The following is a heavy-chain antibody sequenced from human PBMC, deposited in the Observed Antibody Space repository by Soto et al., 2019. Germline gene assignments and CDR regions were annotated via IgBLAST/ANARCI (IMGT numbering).Heavy chain of an antibody. CDR2: IHYSGDT. D-gene: IGHD3-3*01. CDR1: GASISSDY. J-gene: IGHJ6*02. V-gene: IGHV4-59*12. Sequence: LSLTCTVSGASISSDYWSWVRQPPGRGLEWIAYIHYSGDTNHSPSLKSRVTISIDTSKNQFSLRLSSVTAADTAVYYCVRSNPNTKFGVNAPRGMDVWGLGTTVTVSS. CDR3: VRSNPNTKFGVNAPRGMDV.